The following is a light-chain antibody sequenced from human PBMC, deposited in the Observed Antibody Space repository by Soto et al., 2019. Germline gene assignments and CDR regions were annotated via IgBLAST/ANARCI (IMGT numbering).Light chain of an antibody. J-gene: IGKJ3*01. CDR3: QKYNSAPLT. Sequence: DIQMTQSPSSLSASVGHRVTITCRASQGISSDLAWYQQKPGKVPKLLIYAASTLQSGVPSRFSGSGSGTDVTLTITSLPPEDVATYYCQKYNSAPLTFGHGTKVDIK. CDR1: QGISSD. CDR2: AAS. V-gene: IGKV1-27*01.